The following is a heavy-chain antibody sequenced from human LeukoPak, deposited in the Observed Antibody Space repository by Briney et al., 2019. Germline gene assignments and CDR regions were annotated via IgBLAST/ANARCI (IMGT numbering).Heavy chain of an antibody. CDR1: GGSISSGGYS. CDR2: IYHSGST. V-gene: IGHV4-30-2*01. CDR3: ARVPDYYYYGMDV. J-gene: IGHJ6*02. Sequence: SETLSLTCAVSGGSISSGGYSWSWIRQPPGKGLEWIGYIYHSGSTYYNPSLKSRVTISVDRSKNQFSLKLSSMTAADTAVYYCARVPDYYYYGMDVWGQGTTVTVSS.